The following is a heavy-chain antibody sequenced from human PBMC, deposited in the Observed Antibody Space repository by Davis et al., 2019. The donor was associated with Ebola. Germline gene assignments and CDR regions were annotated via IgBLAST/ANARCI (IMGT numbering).Heavy chain of an antibody. CDR3: ARLSEEMALGY. V-gene: IGHV4-59*08. D-gene: IGHD5-24*01. CDR1: GGSISSYY. Sequence: SETLSLTCTVSGGSISSYYCSWIRQPPGKGLDWIGYIYYSGSANYTPSPKSRVTISVDTSKNQFSLKLSSVTAADTAVYYCARLSEEMALGYWGQGTLVTVSS. J-gene: IGHJ4*02. CDR2: IYYSGSA.